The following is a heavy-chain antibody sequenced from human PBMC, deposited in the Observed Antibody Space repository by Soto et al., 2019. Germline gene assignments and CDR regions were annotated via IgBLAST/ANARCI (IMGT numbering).Heavy chain of an antibody. CDR1: GDSFTSSRYS. J-gene: IGHJ4*02. CDR2: VYYRGNT. V-gene: IGHV4-39*01. D-gene: IGHD3-3*01. CDR3: ARRIRFLEAFCF. Sequence: QVQLQESGPGLVKPSETLSLFCTVSGDSFTSSRYSWGWIRQPPGKGLGWIGSVYYRGNTQYNPSLKGRITKSVDSSKNHCSLKTTSVSAADTAVYFSARRIRFLEAFCFWGQATLVTVSS.